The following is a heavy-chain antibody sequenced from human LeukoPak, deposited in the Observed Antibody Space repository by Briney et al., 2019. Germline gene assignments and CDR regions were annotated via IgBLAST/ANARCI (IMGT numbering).Heavy chain of an antibody. CDR3: AREPEDSSGRIDY. CDR2: ISSSSSYI. CDR1: GFTFSSYS. D-gene: IGHD6-19*01. J-gene: IGHJ4*02. Sequence: TTGGSLRLSCAASGFTFSSYSMNWVRQAPGKGLEWVSSISSSSSYIYYADSVKGRFTISRDNAKNSLYLQMNSLRAEDTAVYYCAREPEDSSGRIDYWGQGTLVTVSS. V-gene: IGHV3-21*01.